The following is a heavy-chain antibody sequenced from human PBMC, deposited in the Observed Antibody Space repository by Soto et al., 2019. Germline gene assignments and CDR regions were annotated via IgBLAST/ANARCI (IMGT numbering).Heavy chain of an antibody. CDR2: INGDGRTT. D-gene: IGHD3-10*01. V-gene: IGHV3-74*01. Sequence: GGSLTLSCEAPGFPLSSNWMHWVRQGQEKGLVWVSGINGDGRTTGYADSVKGRFTISRDNSKSTLYLQMNNLRAEDTAVYYCAKESRYSASGSYRLYGMDVWGQGTTVTVSS. CDR1: GFPLSSNW. J-gene: IGHJ6*02. CDR3: AKESRYSASGSYRLYGMDV.